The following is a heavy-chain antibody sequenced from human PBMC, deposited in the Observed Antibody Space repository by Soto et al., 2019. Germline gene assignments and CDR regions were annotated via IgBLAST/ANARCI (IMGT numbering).Heavy chain of an antibody. Sequence: ASVKVSCKASGYTFTSYGISWVRQAPGRGLEWMGWISGNYGNTNYAQKLQGRVTMTTDTSTSTAYMELRSLRSDDTAVYYCARDGGTVTTSYWGHGTLVTVSS. D-gene: IGHD4-17*01. J-gene: IGHJ4*01. CDR1: GYTFTSYG. V-gene: IGHV1-18*01. CDR2: ISGNYGNT. CDR3: ARDGGTVTTSY.